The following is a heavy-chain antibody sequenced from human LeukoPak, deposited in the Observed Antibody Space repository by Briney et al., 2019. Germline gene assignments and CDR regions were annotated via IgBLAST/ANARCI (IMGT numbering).Heavy chain of an antibody. J-gene: IGHJ3*02. V-gene: IGHV3-30*18. CDR3: AKERYSYCRNTSCWDVFDI. CDR2: ISYDGSNR. Sequence: GRSLRLSCAASGFTFSNYGMHWVRQAPGKGLEWVAVISYDGSNRYYADSVKGRFTISRDNSKNTLYLQMNSLRVEDTAVYYCAKERYSYCRNTSCWDVFDIWGQGTMGTVSS. D-gene: IGHD2-2*01. CDR1: GFTFSNYG.